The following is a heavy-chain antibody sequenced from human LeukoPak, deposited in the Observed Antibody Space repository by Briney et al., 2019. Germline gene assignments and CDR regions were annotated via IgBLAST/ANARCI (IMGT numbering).Heavy chain of an antibody. CDR2: ISYSGST. J-gene: IGHJ5*02. D-gene: IGHD1-1*01. CDR1: GGXISSYY. V-gene: IGHV4-59*01. Sequence: SETLSLTCTVSGGXISSYYWGWIRQPPGKGLEWTGYISYSGSTNFNPSLKSRVTISVDTSKNQFSLKLSSVTASDTAVYYCAREGTAGTNLNWFDPWGQGTLVTVSS. CDR3: AREGTAGTNLNWFDP.